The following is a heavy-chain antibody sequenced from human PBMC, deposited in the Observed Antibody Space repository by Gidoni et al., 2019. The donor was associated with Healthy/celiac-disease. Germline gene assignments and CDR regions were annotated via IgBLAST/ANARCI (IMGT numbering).Heavy chain of an antibody. Sequence: EVQLLESGGGLVQPGGSLRLPCAASGFTFSSYAMSWVRQAPGKGLEWVSAISGSGGSTYYADSVKGRFTISRDNSKNTLYLQMNSLRAEDTAVYYCASIDDYYYYYGMDVWGQGTTVTVSS. CDR3: ASIDDYYYYYGMDV. D-gene: IGHD2-15*01. V-gene: IGHV3-23*01. CDR1: GFTFSSYA. CDR2: ISGSGGST. J-gene: IGHJ6*02.